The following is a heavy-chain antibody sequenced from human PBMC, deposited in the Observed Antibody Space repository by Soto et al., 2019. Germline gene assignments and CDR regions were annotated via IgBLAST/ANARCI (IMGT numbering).Heavy chain of an antibody. CDR1: GFIFSTYG. D-gene: IGHD6-13*01. V-gene: IGHV3-48*04. CDR2: ISSSGSTI. CDR3: ARGIRYSSSWYKAFDI. J-gene: IGHJ3*02. Sequence: GGSRRRSCAASGFIFSTYGMSWVRQAPGKGLEWVSYISSSGSTIYYADSVKGRFTISRDNAKNSLYLQMNSLRAEDTAVYYCARGIRYSSSWYKAFDIWGQGTMVTVSS.